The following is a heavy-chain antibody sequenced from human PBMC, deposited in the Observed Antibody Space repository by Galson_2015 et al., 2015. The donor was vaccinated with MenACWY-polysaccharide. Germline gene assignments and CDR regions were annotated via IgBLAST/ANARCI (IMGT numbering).Heavy chain of an antibody. D-gene: IGHD2-2*02. CDR2: ISWNSGRM. CDR3: ELERYQLLYPSSCLDV. J-gene: IGHJ6*01. CDR1: GFTFDYYA. V-gene: IGHV3-9*01. Sequence: SLRLSCAASGFTFDYYAMHWVRQAPWNRLEWVSSISWNSGRMTYACSANARFIISTYNAKNSLYLQMNSLRPQDTVLYYCELERYQLLYPSSCLDVWGQEHTVPVVS.